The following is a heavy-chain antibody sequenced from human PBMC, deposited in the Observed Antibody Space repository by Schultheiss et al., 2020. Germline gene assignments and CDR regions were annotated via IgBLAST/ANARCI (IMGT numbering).Heavy chain of an antibody. Sequence: ASVKVSCKASGYTFTSYGISWVRQAPGQGLEWMGWISAYNGNTNYPQKLQGRVTMTTDTSTSTAYMELRSLRSDDTAVYYCAGAVRGADFDYWGQGTLVTVSA. CDR3: AGAVRGADFDY. D-gene: IGHD3-10*02. CDR2: ISAYNGNT. CDR1: GYTFTSYG. J-gene: IGHJ4*02. V-gene: IGHV1-18*01.